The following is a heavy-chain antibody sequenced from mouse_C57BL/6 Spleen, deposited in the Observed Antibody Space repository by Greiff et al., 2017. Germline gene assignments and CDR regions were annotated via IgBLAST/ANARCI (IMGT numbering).Heavy chain of an antibody. CDR3: ARKDYGSSGAMDY. D-gene: IGHD1-1*01. CDR1: GFNIKDYY. V-gene: IGHV14-2*01. CDR2: IDPEDGET. J-gene: IGHJ4*01. Sequence: VQLQQSGAELVKPGASVKLSCTASGFNIKDYYMHWVKQRTEQGLEWVGRIDPEDGETKYAPKFQGKATITADTSSTTAYLQLSSLTSEDTAVYYWARKDYGSSGAMDYWGQGTSVTVSS.